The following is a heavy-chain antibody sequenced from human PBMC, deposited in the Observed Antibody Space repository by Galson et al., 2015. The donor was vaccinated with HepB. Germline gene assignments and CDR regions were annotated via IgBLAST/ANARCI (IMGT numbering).Heavy chain of an antibody. CDR3: VRRRSQPLNVDTDY. Sequence: QSGAEVKMPGEFLKISCKTSGYNFNRYWIAWVRQMPGKGLEWMGIIYPTDADTTYSPSFQGQVSISADNSTATAYPQWSSLKASGTAIYFCVRRRSQPLNVDTDYWGQGTLVTVSS. D-gene: IGHD2-2*01. V-gene: IGHV5-51*01. CDR1: GYNFNRYW. J-gene: IGHJ4*01. CDR2: IYPTDADT.